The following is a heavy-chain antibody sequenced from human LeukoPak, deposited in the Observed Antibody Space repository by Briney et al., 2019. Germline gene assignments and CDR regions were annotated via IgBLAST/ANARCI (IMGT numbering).Heavy chain of an antibody. V-gene: IGHV3-9*01. CDR3: AKDRGTVTTYWYFDL. J-gene: IGHJ2*01. Sequence: GRSLRLSCAAYGFTFDDYAMHWVQQAPGKGLEWVEGISWNSGSIGYADSVKGRFNISRDNAKHSLYLQMNSLRAEDTALYYCAKDRGTVTTYWYFDLWGRSTLVTVSS. D-gene: IGHD4-17*01. CDR2: ISWNSGSI. CDR1: GFTFDDYA.